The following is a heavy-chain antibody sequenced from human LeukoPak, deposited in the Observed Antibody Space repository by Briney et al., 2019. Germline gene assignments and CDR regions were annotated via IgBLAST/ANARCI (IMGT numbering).Heavy chain of an antibody. CDR1: GFNFSDHY. CDR2: IRDKPHNYTT. D-gene: IGHD2-15*01. V-gene: IGHV3-72*01. J-gene: IGHJ6*02. Sequence: GGSLRLSCAASGFNFSDHYMDWVRRAPGKGLEWVGRIRDKPHNYTTEYAASVKGRFTISRDDSKNSLYLQMNSLKTEDTAVYFCARVQVVNGHYGFDVWGQGTTVTVSS. CDR3: ARVQVVNGHYGFDV.